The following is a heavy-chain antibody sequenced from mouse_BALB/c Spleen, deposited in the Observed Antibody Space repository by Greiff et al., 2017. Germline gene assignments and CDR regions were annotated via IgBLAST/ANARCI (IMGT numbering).Heavy chain of an antibody. CDR1: GYTFTDYY. J-gene: IGHJ4*01. D-gene: IGHD1-1*01. CDR3: ANNRAYYYGSSYDYYAMDY. CDR2: IYPGSGNT. Sequence: VKLMESGAELARPGASVKLSCKASGYTFTDYYINWVKQRTGQGLEWIGEIYPGSGNTYYNEKFKGKATLTADKSSSTAYMQLSSLTSEDSAVYFCANNRAYYYGSSYDYYAMDYWGQGTSVTVSS. V-gene: IGHV1-77*01.